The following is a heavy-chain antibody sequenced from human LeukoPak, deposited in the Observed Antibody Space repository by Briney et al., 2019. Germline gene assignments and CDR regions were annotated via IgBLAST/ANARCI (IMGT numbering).Heavy chain of an antibody. CDR3: ARASYDFWSGYYGLDY. CDR2: IKQDGSEK. CDR1: GFTFSSYW. Sequence: GGSLRLSCAASGFTFSSYWMSWVRQAPGKGLEWVANIKQDGSEKHYVDSVKGRFTISRDNAKNSLYLQMNSLRAEDTAVYYCARASYDFWSGYYGLDYWGQGTLVTVSS. D-gene: IGHD3-3*01. V-gene: IGHV3-7*01. J-gene: IGHJ4*02.